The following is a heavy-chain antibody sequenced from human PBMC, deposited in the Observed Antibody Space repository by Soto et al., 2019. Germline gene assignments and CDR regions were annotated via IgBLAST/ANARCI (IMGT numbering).Heavy chain of an antibody. CDR3: ARGYITGTYNWFDP. J-gene: IGHJ5*02. Sequence: QVQLQQWGAGLLKPSETLSLTCAVYGGSFSGYYWSWIRQPPGKGLEWIGEINHSGSTNYNPSLKSRVNISVDTSKNQFSLKLSSVTAADTAVYYCARGYITGTYNWFDPWGQGTLVTVSS. CDR2: INHSGST. CDR1: GGSFSGYY. D-gene: IGHD4-4*01. V-gene: IGHV4-34*01.